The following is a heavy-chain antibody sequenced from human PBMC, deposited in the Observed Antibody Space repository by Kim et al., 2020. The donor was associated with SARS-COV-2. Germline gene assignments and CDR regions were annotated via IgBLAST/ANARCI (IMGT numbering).Heavy chain of an antibody. Sequence: GGSLRLSCAASGFTFSSYAMSWVRQAPGKGLEWVSVIYSGGSSTYYADSVKGRFTISRDNSKNTLYLQMNSLRAEDTAVYYCAKKRHGGYDYLPAPFDYWGQGTLVTVSS. CDR2: IYSGGSST. J-gene: IGHJ4*02. D-gene: IGHD5-12*01. CDR1: GFTFSSYA. V-gene: IGHV3-23*03. CDR3: AKKRHGGYDYLPAPFDY.